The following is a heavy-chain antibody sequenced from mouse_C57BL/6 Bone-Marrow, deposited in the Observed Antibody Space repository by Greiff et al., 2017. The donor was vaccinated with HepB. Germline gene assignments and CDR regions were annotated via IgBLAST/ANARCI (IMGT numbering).Heavy chain of an antibody. V-gene: IGHV1-76*01. CDR2: IYPGSGNT. Sequence: VQVVESGAELVRPGASVKLSCKASGYTFTDYYINWVKQRPGQGLEWIARIYPGSGNTYYNEKFKGKATLTAEKSSSTAYMQLSSLTSEDSAVYFCARGGYLLWYAMDYWGQGTSVTVSS. CDR3: ARGGYLLWYAMDY. J-gene: IGHJ4*01. D-gene: IGHD2-1*01. CDR1: GYTFTDYY.